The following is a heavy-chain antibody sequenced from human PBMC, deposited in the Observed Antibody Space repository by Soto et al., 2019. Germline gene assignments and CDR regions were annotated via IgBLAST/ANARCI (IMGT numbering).Heavy chain of an antibody. CDR3: ARGRGYGQS. D-gene: IGHD5-18*01. CDR2: INHSGST. J-gene: IGHJ4*02. V-gene: IGHV4-34*01. Sequence: TSETLSLTCAVYGGSFSGYYWSWIRQPPGKGLEWIGEINHSGSTNYNPSLKSRVTISVDTSKNQFSLKLSSVTAADTAVYYCARGRGYGQSWGQGTLVTVSS. CDR1: GGSFSGYY.